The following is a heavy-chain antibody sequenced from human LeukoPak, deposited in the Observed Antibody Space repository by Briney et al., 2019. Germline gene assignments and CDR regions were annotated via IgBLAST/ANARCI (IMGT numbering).Heavy chain of an antibody. CDR3: ASGYCSSTSCYQGVAFDI. Sequence: SQTLSLTCTVSGGSISSGDYYWSWIRQPPGKGLEWIGYIYYSGSTYYSPSLKSRVTISVDTSKNQFSLKLSSVTAADTAVYYCASGYCSSTSCYQGVAFDIWGQGTMVTVSS. D-gene: IGHD2-2*01. CDR2: IYYSGST. J-gene: IGHJ3*02. V-gene: IGHV4-30-4*08. CDR1: GGSISSGDYY.